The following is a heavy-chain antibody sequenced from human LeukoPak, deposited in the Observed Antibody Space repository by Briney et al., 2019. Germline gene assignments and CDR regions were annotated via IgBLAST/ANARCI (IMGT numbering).Heavy chain of an antibody. CDR1: GFTFSSYW. V-gene: IGHV3-7*05. Sequence: PTGGSLRLSCIASGFTFSSYWMGWVRQAPGGGLEWVANIKEDGSEKYYVDSVKGRFTISRDNAKISLYLQMNSLRAEDTAVYYCASQFWWAAVAGTTLDYWGQGTLVTVSS. D-gene: IGHD6-19*01. CDR2: IKEDGSEK. J-gene: IGHJ4*02. CDR3: ASQFWWAAVAGTTLDY.